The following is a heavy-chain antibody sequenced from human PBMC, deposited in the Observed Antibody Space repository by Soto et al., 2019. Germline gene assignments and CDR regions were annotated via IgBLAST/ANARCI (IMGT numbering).Heavy chain of an antibody. CDR2: IYWDDDK. D-gene: IGHD3-22*01. J-gene: IGHJ5*02. Sequence: SGPTLVNPTQTLTLTCPFSGFSLSTSGVGVGWIRQPPGKALEWLALIYWDDDKRYSPSLKSRLTITKDTSKNRVVLTMTNMDPVDTSSYYCAHEENYYYSSGQVSWFDPSGQ. V-gene: IGHV2-5*02. CDR3: AHEENYYYSSGQVSWFDP. CDR1: GFSLSTSGVG.